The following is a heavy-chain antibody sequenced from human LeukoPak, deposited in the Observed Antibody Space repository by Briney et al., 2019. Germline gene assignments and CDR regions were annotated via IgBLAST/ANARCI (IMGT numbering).Heavy chain of an antibody. CDR3: ARVYSGSYYYGMDV. CDR2: IYYSGST. D-gene: IGHD1-26*01. CDR1: GGSMSSYY. V-gene: IGHV4-39*07. Sequence: SETLSLTCTVSGGSMSSYYWGWIRQPPGKGLEWIGSIYYSGSTYYNPSLKSRVTISVDTSKNQFSLKLSSVTAADTAVYYCARVYSGSYYYGMDVWGQGTTVTVSS. J-gene: IGHJ6*02.